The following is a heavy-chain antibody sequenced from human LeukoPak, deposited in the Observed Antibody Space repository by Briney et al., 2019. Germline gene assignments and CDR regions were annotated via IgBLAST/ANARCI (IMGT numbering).Heavy chain of an antibody. D-gene: IGHD4-17*01. J-gene: IGHJ4*02. V-gene: IGHV3-11*05. CDR2: ISGIGLYT. CDR1: GFTFSDYY. Sequence: GGSLRLSCAASGFTFSDYYMSWIRQAPGKGLEWVSCISGIGLYTNYADSVKGRFTISRDNAKNSLYLQMNSLRVEDTAMYYCARGGTTVTVDFDYWGQGTLVTV. CDR3: ARGGTTVTVDFDY.